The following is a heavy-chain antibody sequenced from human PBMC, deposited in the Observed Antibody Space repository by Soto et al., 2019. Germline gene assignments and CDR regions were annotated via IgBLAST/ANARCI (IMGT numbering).Heavy chain of an antibody. CDR3: TTDSSPVYIAAAAPVGY. CDR1: GFTFSNAW. D-gene: IGHD6-13*01. CDR2: IKSKTDGGTT. Sequence: EVQLVESGGGLVKPGGSLRLSCAASGFTFSNAWMSWVRQAPGKGLEWVGRIKSKTDGGTTDYAAPVKGRFTISRDDSKNTLYLQMNSLKTEDTAVYYCTTDSSPVYIAAAAPVGYWGQGTLVTVSS. J-gene: IGHJ4*02. V-gene: IGHV3-15*01.